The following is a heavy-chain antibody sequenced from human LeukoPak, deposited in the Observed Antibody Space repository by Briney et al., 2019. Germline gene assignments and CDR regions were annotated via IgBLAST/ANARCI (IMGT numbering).Heavy chain of an antibody. CDR2: INHSGST. CDR1: GGSFSGYY. CDR3: ARYQRITMVRGASDYYYYGMDV. D-gene: IGHD3-10*01. J-gene: IGHJ6*02. V-gene: IGHV4-34*01. Sequence: PSETLSLTCAVYGGSFSGYYWSWIRQPPGKGLEWIGEINHSGSTNYNPSLKSRVTISVDTSKNQFSLKLSSVTAADTAVYYCARYQRITMVRGASDYYYYGMDVWGQGTTVTVSS.